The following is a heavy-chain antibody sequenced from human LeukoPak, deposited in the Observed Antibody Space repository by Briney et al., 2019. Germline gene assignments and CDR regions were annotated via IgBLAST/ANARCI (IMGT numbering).Heavy chain of an antibody. V-gene: IGHV1-18*01. D-gene: IGHD2-2*01. J-gene: IGHJ4*02. Sequence: ASVKVSCKASGYTFTSYDINWVRQATGQGLEWMGWISAYNGNTNYAQKLQGRVTMTTDTSTSTAYMELRSLRSDDTAVYYCARGEPIVVVPAAMVSNDYWAREPWSPSPQ. CDR2: ISAYNGNT. CDR1: GYTFTSYD. CDR3: ARGEPIVVVPAAMVSNDY.